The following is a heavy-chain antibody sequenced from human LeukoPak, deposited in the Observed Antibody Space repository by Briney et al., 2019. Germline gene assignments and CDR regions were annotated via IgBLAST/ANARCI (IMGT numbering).Heavy chain of an antibody. J-gene: IGHJ6*02. V-gene: IGHV4-31*03. CDR2: IYYSGST. Sequence: PSETLSLTCTVSGGSISSGGYYWSWIRQHPGKGLEWIGNIYYSGSTYYNPSLKSRVTISVDTSKNQFSLKLSSVTAADTAVYYCARENDAYYYGMDVWGQGTTVTVSS. CDR1: GGSISSGGYY. CDR3: ARENDAYYYGMDV. D-gene: IGHD2-8*01.